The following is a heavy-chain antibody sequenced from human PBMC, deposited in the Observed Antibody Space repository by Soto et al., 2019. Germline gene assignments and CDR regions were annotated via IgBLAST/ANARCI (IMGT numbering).Heavy chain of an antibody. J-gene: IGHJ6*03. Sequence: SEPLCLTCSVSGGSIRSYTWSWIRQPPGKGLEWIGSIYDSGIANYNPSLKSPVTLSLDTSNNQFSLRLSSVTAADTAVYYCARLSGTYYNRWGYYYYYYMDVWGKGTTVTVSS. CDR2: IYDSGIA. V-gene: IGHV4-59*01. CDR1: GGSIRSYT. D-gene: IGHD3-10*01. CDR3: ARLSGTYYNRWGYYYYYYMDV.